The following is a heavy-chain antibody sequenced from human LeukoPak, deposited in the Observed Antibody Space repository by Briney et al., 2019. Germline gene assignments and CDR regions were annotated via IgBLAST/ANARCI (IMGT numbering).Heavy chain of an antibody. CDR3: ARQKYSSSWYGAYNDAFDI. J-gene: IGHJ3*02. CDR2: IYYSGST. D-gene: IGHD6-13*01. CDR1: GGSISSYY. Sequence: SETLSLTCTVSGGSISSYYWSWIRQPPGKGLEWIGYIYYSGSTNYNPSLKSRVTISVDTSKNQFSLKLSSVTAADTAVYYCARQKYSSSWYGAYNDAFDIWGQGTMVTVSS. V-gene: IGHV4-59*08.